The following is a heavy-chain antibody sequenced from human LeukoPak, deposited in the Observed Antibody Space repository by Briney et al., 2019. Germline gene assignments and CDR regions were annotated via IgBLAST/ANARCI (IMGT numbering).Heavy chain of an antibody. J-gene: IGHJ4*02. Sequence: VGSLRLSCAASGFTFSSAWMHWVRQTPGKGLVWVSRIKSDGTTNYADSVKGRFTISRDNAKNTLYLQMNNLRAEDTAVYYCARDGSYKFDYWGQGTLVTVSS. CDR2: IKSDGTT. CDR1: GFTFSSAW. CDR3: ARDGSYKFDY. D-gene: IGHD1-26*01. V-gene: IGHV3-74*01.